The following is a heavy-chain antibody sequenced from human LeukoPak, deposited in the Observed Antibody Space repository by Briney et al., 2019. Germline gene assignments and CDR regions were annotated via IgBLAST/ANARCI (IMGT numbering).Heavy chain of an antibody. CDR3: ARFRGWTDDAFDI. D-gene: IGHD6-19*01. CDR2: ISSNRSYL. V-gene: IGHV3-21*01. J-gene: IGHJ3*02. Sequence: GWSLPLSCPASVFTFRRYRMNWVRQAPGKGLEWVSSISSNRSYLYYADSVKGRFTISRDNAKNSLYLQMNSLRAEDTAVYYCARFRGWTDDAFDIWGQGTMVTVSS. CDR1: VFTFRRYR.